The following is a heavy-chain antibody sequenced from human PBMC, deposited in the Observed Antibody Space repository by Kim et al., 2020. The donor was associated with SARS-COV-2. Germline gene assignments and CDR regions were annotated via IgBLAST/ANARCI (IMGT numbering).Heavy chain of an antibody. J-gene: IGHJ5*02. V-gene: IGHV6-1*01. CDR3: ARNGYSSSWYPYNWLDP. CDR2: TYYRSKWYN. D-gene: IGHD5-18*01. Sequence: SQTLSLTCVISGDSVSTNSAAWNWIRQSPSRGLEWLGRTYYRSKWYNDYAVSVKSRIIFNSDTSKNQFSLHLSSVTPEDTAIYYCARNGYSSSWYPYNWLDPWGQGILVTVSS. CDR1: GDSVSTNSAA.